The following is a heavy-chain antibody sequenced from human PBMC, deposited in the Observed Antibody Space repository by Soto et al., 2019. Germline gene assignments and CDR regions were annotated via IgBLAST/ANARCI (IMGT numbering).Heavy chain of an antibody. CDR2: MQPSTGRT. CDR3: ARGVSAGVDY. CDR1: GYVFSSFD. V-gene: IGHV1-8*01. D-gene: IGHD1-26*01. Sequence: ALAQVSCKGVGYVFSSFDIDLVRQTAGQGLEWMGWMQPSTGRTGYAQKFQGRVTMTRDTSINTAYMELTTLTSDDTAFYYCARGVSAGVDYWGQGTLVTVSS. J-gene: IGHJ4*02.